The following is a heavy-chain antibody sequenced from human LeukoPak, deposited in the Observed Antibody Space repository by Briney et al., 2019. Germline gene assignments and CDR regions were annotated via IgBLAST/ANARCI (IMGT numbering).Heavy chain of an antibody. CDR2: IKQDGSEK. Sequence: GGSLRLSCAASGFSISTYYMSWVRQAPGKGLEWVANIKQDGSEKYYGDSVKGRFTISRDNAKNSLYLQMNSLRVDDTAMYYCARHNNGYTYWGQGTLVTVSS. CDR3: ARHNNGYTY. J-gene: IGHJ4*02. D-gene: IGHD5-24*01. CDR1: GFSISTYY. V-gene: IGHV3-7*03.